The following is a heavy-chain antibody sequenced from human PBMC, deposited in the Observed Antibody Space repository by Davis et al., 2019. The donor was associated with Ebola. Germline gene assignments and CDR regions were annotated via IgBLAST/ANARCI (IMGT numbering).Heavy chain of an antibody. Sequence: SVKVSCKASGGTFSSFAISWVRQAPGQGLEWMGGIIPIFGTAIYAQKFQGRVTMTRDTSTSTVYMELSSLRSEDTAVYYCAREYPITWFDPWGQGTLVTVSS. CDR2: IIPIFGTA. V-gene: IGHV1-69*05. J-gene: IGHJ5*02. CDR1: GGTFSSFA. CDR3: AREYPITWFDP. D-gene: IGHD5-12*01.